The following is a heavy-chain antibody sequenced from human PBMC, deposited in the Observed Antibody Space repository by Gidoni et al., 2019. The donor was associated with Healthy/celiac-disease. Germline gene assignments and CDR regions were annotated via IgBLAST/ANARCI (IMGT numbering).Heavy chain of an antibody. CDR3: AKGAQRWLQYGDYYYGMDV. Sequence: GVVQPGRSLRLSCVASGFTFSNYGMHWVRQAPGKGLEWVAVISYDGSNKYYADSVKGRFTISRDNSKNTLYLQMNSLRAEDTAVYYCAKGAQRWLQYGDYYYGMDVWGQGTMVTVSS. D-gene: IGHD5-12*01. CDR2: ISYDGSNK. J-gene: IGHJ6*02. CDR1: GFTFSNYG. V-gene: IGHV3-30*18.